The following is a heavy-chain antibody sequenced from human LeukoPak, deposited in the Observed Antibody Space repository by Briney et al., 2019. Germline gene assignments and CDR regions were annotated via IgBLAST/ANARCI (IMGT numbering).Heavy chain of an antibody. CDR3: ARSHDYGIDY. Sequence: GGSLRLSCAASGFTFSSYSMNWVRQAPGQGREWVSSISSSSSYIYYADSVKGRFTISRDNAKNSLFLQMSSLRAEDTAVYYCARSHDYGIDYWGLGTLVTVSS. CDR2: ISSSSSYI. V-gene: IGHV3-21*01. CDR1: GFTFSSYS. D-gene: IGHD4-17*01. J-gene: IGHJ4*02.